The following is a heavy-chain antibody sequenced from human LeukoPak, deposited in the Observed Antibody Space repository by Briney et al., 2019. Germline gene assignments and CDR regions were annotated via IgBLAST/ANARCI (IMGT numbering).Heavy chain of an antibody. CDR2: INHSGST. V-gene: IGHV4-34*01. CDR3: ARRGSGRVDY. Sequence: SETLSLTCAVYNGFYSYYMTIVRPPPGKGVEWSGEINHSGSTNYNPTLKSRVTISLDTSKNQFSLNLSSVTAADTAVYYCARRGSGRVDYWGQGTLVTVSS. CDR1: NGFYSYY. D-gene: IGHD3-10*01. J-gene: IGHJ4*02.